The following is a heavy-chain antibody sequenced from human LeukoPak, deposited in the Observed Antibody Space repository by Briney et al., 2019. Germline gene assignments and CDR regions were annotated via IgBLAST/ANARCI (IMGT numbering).Heavy chain of an antibody. Sequence: GRSVRLFCAASGFTFSSYAMHWVRQAPGKGLVWVAFISYDGSNRYYADYVKGRFTISRDNSKNTLYLQMNSLRAEDTAVYYCTRGYSYLWDYWGQGTLVTVSS. J-gene: IGHJ4*02. CDR3: TRGYSYLWDY. CDR2: ISYDGSNR. V-gene: IGHV3-30*04. D-gene: IGHD5-18*01. CDR1: GFTFSSYA.